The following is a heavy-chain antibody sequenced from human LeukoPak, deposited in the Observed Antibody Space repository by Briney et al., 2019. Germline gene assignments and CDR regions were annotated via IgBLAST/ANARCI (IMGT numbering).Heavy chain of an antibody. V-gene: IGHV1-18*01. D-gene: IGHD2-15*01. CDR1: GYTFTSYV. Sequence: ASVKVSCKASGYTFTSYVISWVRQAPGQGLAWMGWISAYNGNTNYAQKLQGRVTMTTDTSTSTAYMELRSLRSDDTAVYYCARGYFAYCSGGSCYGDDAFDIWGQGTMVTVSS. CDR3: ARGYFAYCSGGSCYGDDAFDI. J-gene: IGHJ3*02. CDR2: ISAYNGNT.